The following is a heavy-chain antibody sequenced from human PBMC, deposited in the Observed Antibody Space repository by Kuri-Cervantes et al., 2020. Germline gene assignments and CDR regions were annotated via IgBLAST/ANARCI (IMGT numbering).Heavy chain of an antibody. J-gene: IGHJ4*02. CDR2: ISAFNGNT. CDR1: GYTFTKYG. Sequence: ASVKDSCKATGYTFTKYGISWVRQAPGQGLEWMGWISAFNGNTNYAQKLQGRVTMTTDTSTSTAYMELRRLRSDDTAVYFFSSEFIAVDGIFSPDYWGQGTLVTVSS. CDR3: SSEFIAVDGIFSPDY. D-gene: IGHD6-19*01. V-gene: IGHV1-18*01.